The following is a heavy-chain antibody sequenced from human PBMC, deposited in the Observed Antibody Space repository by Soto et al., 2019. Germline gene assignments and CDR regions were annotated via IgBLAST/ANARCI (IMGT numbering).Heavy chain of an antibody. V-gene: IGHV4-59*01. D-gene: IGHD4-17*01. Sequence: PSETLSLTCTGSGCSIRSYYWSWIRQPPGKGLEWIGYIYYSGSTNYNPSLKSRVTISVDTSKNQFSLKLSSVTAADTAVYYCARRYGDAVDYWGQGTLVTVSS. CDR2: IYYSGST. CDR1: GCSIRSYY. J-gene: IGHJ4*02. CDR3: ARRYGDAVDY.